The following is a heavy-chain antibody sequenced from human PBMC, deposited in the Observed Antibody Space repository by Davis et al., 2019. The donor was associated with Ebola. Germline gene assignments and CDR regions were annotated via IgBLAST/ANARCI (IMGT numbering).Heavy chain of an antibody. CDR2: IKQDGSEK. J-gene: IGHJ4*02. CDR3: ARGRTMIVVVNNLDFDY. V-gene: IGHV3-7*03. CDR1: GFTFSSYW. D-gene: IGHD3-22*01. Sequence: GESLKISCAASGFTFSSYWMSWVRQAPGKGLEWVANIKQDGSEKYYVDSVKGRFTISRDNAKNSLYLQMNSLRAEDTAVYYCARGRTMIVVVNNLDFDYWGQGTLVTVSS.